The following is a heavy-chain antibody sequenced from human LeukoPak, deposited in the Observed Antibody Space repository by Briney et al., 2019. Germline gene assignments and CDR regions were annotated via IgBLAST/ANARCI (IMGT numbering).Heavy chain of an antibody. Sequence: GGFLRLSCAASGFTFSSYWMHWVRQAPGKGLVWVSRINSDGSSTSYADSVKGRFTISRDNAKNTLYLQMNSLRAEDTAVYYCASPSPLRFLDFGGQGTLVTVSS. J-gene: IGHJ4*02. V-gene: IGHV3-74*01. CDR2: INSDGSST. CDR3: ASPSPLRFLDF. D-gene: IGHD3-3*01. CDR1: GFTFSSYW.